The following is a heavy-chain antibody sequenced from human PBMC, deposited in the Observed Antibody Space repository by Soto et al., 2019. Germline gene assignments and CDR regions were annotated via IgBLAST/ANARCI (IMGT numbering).Heavy chain of an antibody. D-gene: IGHD5-12*01. Sequence: QVQLVESGGGVVQPGRSLRLSCAASGFTFSSYGMHWVRQAPGKGLEWVAVISYDGSNKYYADSVKGRFTISRDKSKNTLYLQMNSLRAEDTAVYYCAKAPYNGYELDYWGQGTLVTVSS. CDR2: ISYDGSNK. J-gene: IGHJ4*02. V-gene: IGHV3-30*18. CDR3: AKAPYNGYELDY. CDR1: GFTFSSYG.